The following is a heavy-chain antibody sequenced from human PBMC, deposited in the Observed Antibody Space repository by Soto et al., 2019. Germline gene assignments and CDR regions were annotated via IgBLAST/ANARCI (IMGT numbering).Heavy chain of an antibody. CDR3: ARTAAAGKYYYGMDV. D-gene: IGHD6-13*01. J-gene: IGHJ6*02. V-gene: IGHV5-51*01. CDR1: GYSFTSYW. CDR2: IYPGDSGT. Sequence: GESLKISCKGSGYSFTSYWIGWVRQMPGKGLEWMGIIYPGDSGTRYSPSFQGQVSISADKSISTAYLQWSSLKASDTAMYYCARTAAAGKYYYGMDVWGQRTTVTVSS.